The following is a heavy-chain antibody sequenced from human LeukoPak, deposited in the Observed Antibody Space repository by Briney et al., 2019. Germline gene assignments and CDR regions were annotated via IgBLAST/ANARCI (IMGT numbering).Heavy chain of an antibody. J-gene: IGHJ6*02. CDR2: IYWSSSGT. CDR1: GFNSEDHA. CDR3: VKDMNPGGADV. Sequence: PGGPLRLSCVVSGFNSEDHAMHWVRQAPGKGLEWVSGIYWSSSGTGYADSVKGRFTVSRDSAKNSLYLQMNSLRPEDTALYYCVKDMNPGGADVWGQGTTVTVSS. D-gene: IGHD3-10*01. V-gene: IGHV3-9*02.